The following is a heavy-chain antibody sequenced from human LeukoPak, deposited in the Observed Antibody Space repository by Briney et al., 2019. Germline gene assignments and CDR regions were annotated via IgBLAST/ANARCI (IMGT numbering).Heavy chain of an antibody. J-gene: IGHJ3*02. CDR3: ASFFAYSSSWQPDDAFDI. Sequence: SETLSLTCTVSGGSISSSSYYWGWIRQPPGKGLEWIGSIYYSGSTYYNPSLKSRVTISVDTSKNQFPLKLSSVTAADTAVYYCASFFAYSSSWQPDDAFDIWGQGTMVTVSS. D-gene: IGHD6-13*01. V-gene: IGHV4-39*01. CDR2: IYYSGST. CDR1: GGSISSSSYY.